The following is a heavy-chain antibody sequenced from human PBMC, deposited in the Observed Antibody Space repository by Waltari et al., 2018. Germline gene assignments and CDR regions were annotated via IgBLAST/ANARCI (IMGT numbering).Heavy chain of an antibody. CDR2: ILSSGRTT. V-gene: IGHV3-48*03. CDR1: GFTFSSYD. CDR3: ARDGYNSFDY. J-gene: IGHJ4*02. D-gene: IGHD5-12*01. Sequence: EVHLVESGGGLVQPGGSLRLSCAAAGFTFSSYDMNWVRQAPGKGLECVAYILSSGRTTYYTDSVKGRFTISRDNAKNSLYLQMNSLRAEDTSVYYCARDGYNSFDYWGQGTLVTVSS.